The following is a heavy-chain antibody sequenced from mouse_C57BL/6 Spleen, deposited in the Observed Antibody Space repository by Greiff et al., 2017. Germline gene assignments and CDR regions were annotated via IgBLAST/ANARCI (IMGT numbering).Heavy chain of an antibody. J-gene: IGHJ2*01. V-gene: IGHV1-80*01. Sequence: VKLMESGAELVKPGASVKISCKASGYAFSSYWMNWVKQRPGTGLEGIGQIYPGDGDTKYNGKFKGKATLTADKSSSTAYMQLSSLTSEDSAVYFCARSNWDYWGQGTTLTVSS. CDR3: ARSNWDY. CDR1: GYAFSSYW. CDR2: IYPGDGDT. D-gene: IGHD2-5*01.